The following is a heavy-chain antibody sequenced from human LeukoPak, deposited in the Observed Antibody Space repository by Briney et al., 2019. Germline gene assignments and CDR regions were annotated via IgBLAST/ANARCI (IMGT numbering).Heavy chain of an antibody. D-gene: IGHD2-2*01. J-gene: IGHJ5*02. Sequence: EASVKVSCKASGYTFTGYYMHWVRQAPGQGLEWMGWINPNSGGTNYAQKFQGRVTMTRDTSMSTAYMELSRLRSDDTAVYYCARGPGYCSSTSCYGTWFDPWGQGTLVTVSS. CDR1: GYTFTGYY. CDR2: INPNSGGT. V-gene: IGHV1-2*02. CDR3: ARGPGYCSSTSCYGTWFDP.